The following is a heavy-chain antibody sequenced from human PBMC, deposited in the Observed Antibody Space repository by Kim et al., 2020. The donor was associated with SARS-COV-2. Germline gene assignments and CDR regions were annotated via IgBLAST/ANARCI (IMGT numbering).Heavy chain of an antibody. CDR2: ISAYNGNT. J-gene: IGHJ5*02. D-gene: IGHD3-10*01. CDR1: GYTFTSYG. Sequence: ASVKVSCKASGYTFTSYGISWVRQAPGQGLEWMGWISAYNGNTNYAQKLQCRVTMTTDTSTSTAYMELRSLRSDDTAVYYCARSLWFGVSNWFDPWGQGTLVTVSS. CDR3: ARSLWFGVSNWFDP. V-gene: IGHV1-18*01.